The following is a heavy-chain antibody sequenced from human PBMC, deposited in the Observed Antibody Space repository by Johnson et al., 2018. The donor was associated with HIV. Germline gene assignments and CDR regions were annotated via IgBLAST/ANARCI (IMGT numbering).Heavy chain of an antibody. CDR2: IRYDGSNK. D-gene: IGHD2-2*01. J-gene: IGHJ3*02. V-gene: IGHV3-30*02. Sequence: QLVESGGGVVQPGGSLRLSCAASGFTFSSYGMHWVRQAPGKGLEWVAFIRYDGSNKYYADSVKGRFTISRDNSKNTLSLEMNSLRAEDTAVYYCARDQLGAHGAFDIWGQGTMVTVSP. CDR3: ARDQLGAHGAFDI. CDR1: GFTFSSYG.